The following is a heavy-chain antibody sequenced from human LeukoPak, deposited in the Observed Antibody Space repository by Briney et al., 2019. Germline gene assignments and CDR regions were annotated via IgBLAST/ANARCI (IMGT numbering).Heavy chain of an antibody. Sequence: SETLSLTCTVSGGSISSSYWTWIRQPPGKGLEWIGNIYYSGSTNYNPSLKSRVTISLDTSKNQFSLKLSSVTAADTAVYYCARSPEYYYMDVWGKGTTVTISS. CDR2: IYYSGST. V-gene: IGHV4-59*01. CDR1: GGSISSSY. CDR3: ARSPEYYYMDV. J-gene: IGHJ6*03.